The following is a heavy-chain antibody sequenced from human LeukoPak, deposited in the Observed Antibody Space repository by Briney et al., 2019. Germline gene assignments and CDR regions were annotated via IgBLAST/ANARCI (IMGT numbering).Heavy chain of an antibody. CDR3: ARAWGGSYYISNYFDY. CDR1: GYTFTGYY. CDR2: INPNSGGT. Sequence: ASVKVSCKASGYTFTGYYIHWVRQAPGQGLEWMGWINPNSGGTNYAQKFQGRVTMTRDTSISTAYMELSRLTSDDTAVYYCARAWGGSYYISNYFDYWGQGTLVTVSS. V-gene: IGHV1-2*02. J-gene: IGHJ4*02. D-gene: IGHD1-26*01.